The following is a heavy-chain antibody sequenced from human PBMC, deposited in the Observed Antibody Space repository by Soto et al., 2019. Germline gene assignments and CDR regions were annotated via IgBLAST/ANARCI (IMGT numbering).Heavy chain of an antibody. CDR3: ARVGGSCSSTSCYVSAFDI. J-gene: IGHJ3*02. CDR1: GYTFTSYY. D-gene: IGHD2-2*01. V-gene: IGHV1-46*03. Sequence: GASVKVSCKASGYTFTSYYMHWVRQAPGQGLEWMGIINPSGGSTSYAQKFQGRVTMTRDTSTSTVYMELSSLRSEDTAVYYCARVGGSCSSTSCYVSAFDIWGQGTMVTVSS. CDR2: INPSGGST.